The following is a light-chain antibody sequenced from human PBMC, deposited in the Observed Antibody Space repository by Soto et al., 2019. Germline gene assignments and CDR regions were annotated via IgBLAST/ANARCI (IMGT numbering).Light chain of an antibody. Sequence: DIQMTQSPSTLSASVGDRVTITCRASQSISSWLSWYQQKPGKAPKLLIHAASSLESGVPSSFSGSGSGTDFTLTISSLQPEDSATYYCQQSYSIPVTFGQGTKVDIK. V-gene: IGKV1-39*01. CDR2: AAS. CDR1: QSISSW. J-gene: IGKJ2*01. CDR3: QQSYSIPVT.